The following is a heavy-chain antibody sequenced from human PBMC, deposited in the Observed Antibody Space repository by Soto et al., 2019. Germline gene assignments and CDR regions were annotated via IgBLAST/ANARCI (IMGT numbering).Heavy chain of an antibody. Sequence: QVQLEQSGAEVKKPGASVKVSCKASGYTFTRSGISWVRQAPGQGPEWMGWISSYNGDTNYAQTFQGRVTMTTDTSTSTAYVELRSLRSDDTAVYYCAREGVAPYDYYGMDVWGQGTPVTVSS. CDR2: ISSYNGDT. V-gene: IGHV1-18*01. CDR3: AREGVAPYDYYGMDV. D-gene: IGHD5-12*01. CDR1: GYTFTRSG. J-gene: IGHJ6*02.